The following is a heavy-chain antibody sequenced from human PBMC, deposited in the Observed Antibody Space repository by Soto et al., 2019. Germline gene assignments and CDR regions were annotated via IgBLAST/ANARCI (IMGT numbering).Heavy chain of an antibody. D-gene: IGHD3-16*01. Sequence: GGSLRLSCAASGFTFSSSAMHWVRQAPGKGLEWVAIIWYDGSNKFYADSVQGRFTISRDNSNNTLFLQMNSLRAEDTAVYYCARDPYNYGRYYFDSWGQGTLVTVSS. CDR3: ARDPYNYGRYYFDS. J-gene: IGHJ4*02. V-gene: IGHV3-33*01. CDR2: IWYDGSNK. CDR1: GFTFSSSA.